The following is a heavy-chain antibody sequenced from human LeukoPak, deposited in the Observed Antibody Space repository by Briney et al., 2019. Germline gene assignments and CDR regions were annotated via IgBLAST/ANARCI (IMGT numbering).Heavy chain of an antibody. CDR2: LNSGGQST. J-gene: IGHJ2*01. CDR3: AKEGSGSYVSWYFDL. CDR1: GFTFNSNA. Sequence: GGSLRLSCAASGFTFNSNAMTWVRQAPGKGLEWVSGLNSGGQSTHYTDSVKGRFTVSRDNFDNTLSLQMNNLTPEDTAVYYCAKEGSGSYVSWYFDLWGRGSLVVVS. V-gene: IGHV3-23*01. D-gene: IGHD3-16*01.